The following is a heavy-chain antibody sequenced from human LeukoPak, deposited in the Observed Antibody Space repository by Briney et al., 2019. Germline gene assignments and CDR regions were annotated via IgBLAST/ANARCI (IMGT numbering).Heavy chain of an antibody. J-gene: IGHJ4*02. CDR1: GGSFSGYY. CDR3: ARGGSKAKY. D-gene: IGHD6-13*01. Sequence: SETLSLTCAVSGGSFSGYYWSWIRQPPGKGLEWIGEINQSGSTNYNPSLKSRVTMSVDTSKKQFSLKLNSVTAADTAVYYCARGGSKAKYWGQGTLVIVSS. V-gene: IGHV4-34*01. CDR2: INQSGST.